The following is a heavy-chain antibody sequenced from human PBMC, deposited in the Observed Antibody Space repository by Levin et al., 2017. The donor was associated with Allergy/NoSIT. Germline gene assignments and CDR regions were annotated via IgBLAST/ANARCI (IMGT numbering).Heavy chain of an antibody. CDR3: ARGNGLRDCGDDCFSNGFDI. CDR2: MSFDGKTK. Sequence: HPSETLSLTCAASGFRFSGYDFHWVRQAPDKGLDWVSVMSFDGKTKYYADSVKGRFTISRDNSKKILYLQMQNLKSDDTATYFCARGNGLRDCGDDCFSNGFDIWGQGTEVAVSS. J-gene: IGHJ3*02. V-gene: IGHV3-30*04. D-gene: IGHD2-21*02. CDR1: GFRFSGYD.